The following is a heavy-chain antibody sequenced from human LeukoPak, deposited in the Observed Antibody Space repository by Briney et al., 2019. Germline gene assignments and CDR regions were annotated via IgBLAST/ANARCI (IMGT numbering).Heavy chain of an antibody. Sequence: GGSLRLSCAASGVIFSSYDMYWVRQAPGKGLEWVAVISTDGNNKQYADSVKGRFNISRDNSKNALYLEMNSLRADDTAVYHCAKDGLMRFFDYWGQGTLVTVS. D-gene: IGHD2-8*01. J-gene: IGHJ4*02. CDR2: ISTDGNNK. CDR1: GVIFSSYD. V-gene: IGHV3-30*18. CDR3: AKDGLMRFFDY.